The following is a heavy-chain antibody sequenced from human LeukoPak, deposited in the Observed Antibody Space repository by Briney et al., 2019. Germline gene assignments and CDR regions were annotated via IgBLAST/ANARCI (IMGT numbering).Heavy chain of an antibody. CDR3: ARDAHDYGDYVFDY. J-gene: IGHJ4*02. V-gene: IGHV1-46*01. CDR2: INPDGGST. CDR1: GYTFTSYW. Sequence: GASVKVSCKASGYTFTSYWIQWVRQAPGQGLEWMGLINPDGGSTAYAHRFQGRVTMTTDTSTSTAYMELRSLRSDDTAVYYCARDAHDYGDYVFDYWGQGTLVTVSS. D-gene: IGHD4-17*01.